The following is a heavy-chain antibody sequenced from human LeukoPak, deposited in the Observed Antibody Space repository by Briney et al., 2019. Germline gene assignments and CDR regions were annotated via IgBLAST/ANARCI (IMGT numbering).Heavy chain of an antibody. J-gene: IGHJ4*02. D-gene: IGHD1-14*01. CDR1: GGSFSGYY. V-gene: IGHV4-34*01. CDR3: ARGPGTKFYYFDY. CDR2: INHSGST. Sequence: SETLSLTCAVYGGSFSGYYWTWIRQPPGKGLEWIGEINHSGSTNYNPSLKSRVTISVDTSKSQFSLKLSSVTVADTAVYYCARGPGTKFYYFDYWGQGTLVTVSS.